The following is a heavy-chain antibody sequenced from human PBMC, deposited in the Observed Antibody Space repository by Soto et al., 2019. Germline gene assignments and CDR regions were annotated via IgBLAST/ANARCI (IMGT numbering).Heavy chain of an antibody. D-gene: IGHD1-26*01. Sequence: ASVKVSCKASGYTFTSYAMHWVRQAPGQRLEWMGWINAGNGNTKYSQKFQGRVTITRDTSASTAYMELSSLRSEDTAVYYCARDDSGFSGSHYIDYFTTGAREPWSRLL. CDR1: GYTFTSYA. V-gene: IGHV1-3*01. CDR2: INAGNGNT. J-gene: IGHJ4*02. CDR3: ARDDSGFSGSHYIDYFTT.